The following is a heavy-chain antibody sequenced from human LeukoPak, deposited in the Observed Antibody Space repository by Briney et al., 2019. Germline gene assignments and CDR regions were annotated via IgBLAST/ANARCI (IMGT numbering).Heavy chain of an antibody. J-gene: IGHJ4*02. Sequence: ESLRLSCAASGFTFSTYSMNWVRQPPGKGLEWIGEINHSGSTNYNPSLKSRVTISVDTSENQFSLKLSSVTAADTAVYYCARAEDFWSGYQDWGQGTLVTVFS. D-gene: IGHD3-3*01. CDR2: INHSGST. V-gene: IGHV4-34*01. CDR1: GFTFSTYS. CDR3: ARAEDFWSGYQD.